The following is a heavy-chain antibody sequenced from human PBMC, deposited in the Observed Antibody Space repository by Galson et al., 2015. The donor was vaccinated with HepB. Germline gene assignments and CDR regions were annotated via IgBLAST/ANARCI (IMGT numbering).Heavy chain of an antibody. CDR2: ISGSGDTT. J-gene: IGHJ4*02. V-gene: IGHV3-23*01. D-gene: IGHD2-15*01. CDR1: GVTFSNYA. CDR3: AARRRVANLFCFDF. Sequence: SLRLSCAAPGVTFSNYAVGWVRQAPGKGLEWVSTISGSGDTTYYSDSVKGRFTISRDNSKNTVYLQMDSLRAEDTAIFYCAARRRVANLFCFDFWGQGTLVTVSS.